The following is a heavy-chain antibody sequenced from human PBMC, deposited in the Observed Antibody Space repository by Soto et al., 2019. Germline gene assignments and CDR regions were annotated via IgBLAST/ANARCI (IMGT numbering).Heavy chain of an antibody. Sequence: GASVKVSCKASGYTFTSYGISWVRQAPGQGPEWMGWISAYNGNTNYAQKLQGRVTMTTDTSTSTAYMELRSLRSDDTAVYYCARDYDSSANYYYYGMDVWGQGTTVTVSS. CDR1: GYTFTSYG. J-gene: IGHJ6*02. V-gene: IGHV1-18*01. CDR3: ARDYDSSANYYYYGMDV. CDR2: ISAYNGNT. D-gene: IGHD3-22*01.